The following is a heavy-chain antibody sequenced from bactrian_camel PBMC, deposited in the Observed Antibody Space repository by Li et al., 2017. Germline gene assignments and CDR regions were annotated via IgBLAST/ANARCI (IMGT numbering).Heavy chain of an antibody. D-gene: IGHD7*01. CDR2: TRMDGST. V-gene: IGHV3S63*01. CDR1: GYTISTYYRVFC. Sequence: HVQLVESGGGSVQAGGSLTLSCASAGYTISTYYRVFCMGWFRQAPGKEREGVAVTRMDGSTSFADSVKGRFTISQNTAKNTLYLQMNSLEPEDTAMYYCAAGVYCSGGLNYFEYNYYGQGTQVTVS. J-gene: IGHJ4*01. CDR3: AAGVYCSGGLNYFEYNY.